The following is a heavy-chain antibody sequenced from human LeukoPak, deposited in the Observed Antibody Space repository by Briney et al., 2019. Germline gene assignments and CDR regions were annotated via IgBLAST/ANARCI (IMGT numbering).Heavy chain of an antibody. V-gene: IGHV3-48*03. J-gene: IGHJ6*02. CDR2: ISSSGSTI. CDR3: AGYCSGGSCSLYYYYGMDV. Sequence: GGSLRLSCAASGFTFSSYEMNWVRQAPGKGLEWVSYISSSGSTIYYADSVKGRFTISRDNAKNSLYLQMNSLRAEDTAVYYCAGYCSGGSCSLYYYYGMDVWGQGTTVIVSS. CDR1: GFTFSSYE. D-gene: IGHD2-15*01.